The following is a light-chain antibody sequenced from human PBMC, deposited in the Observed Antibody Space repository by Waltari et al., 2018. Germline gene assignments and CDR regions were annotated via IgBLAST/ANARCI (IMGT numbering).Light chain of an antibody. CDR3: YSTDSSGNVQV. Sequence: SYELPQPPSVSVSPGQTARITCSGDALPKKYAFWYQQKSGQAPVQVIYEDVKRPSGIPERFSGSSSGTMVTLTISGAQVEDEADYYCYSTDSSGNVQVFGGGTKLTVL. V-gene: IGLV3-10*01. CDR2: EDV. CDR1: ALPKKY. J-gene: IGLJ2*01.